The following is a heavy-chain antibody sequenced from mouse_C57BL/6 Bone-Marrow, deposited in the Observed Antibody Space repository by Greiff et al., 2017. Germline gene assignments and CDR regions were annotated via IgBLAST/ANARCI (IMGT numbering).Heavy chain of an antibody. CDR2: IDPSDSYT. D-gene: IGHD1-1*01. CDR3: AKEGHYYFCPWFSY. Sequence: QVQLQQPGAELVMPGASVKLSCKASGYTFTSYWMHWVKQRPGQGLEWIGEIDPSDSYTNYNQKFKGKSTLTVDTSSSTAYMQLSSLTSEDSAVYYCAKEGHYYFCPWFSYWGQGTLVTVSA. J-gene: IGHJ3*01. CDR1: GYTFTSYW. V-gene: IGHV1-69*01.